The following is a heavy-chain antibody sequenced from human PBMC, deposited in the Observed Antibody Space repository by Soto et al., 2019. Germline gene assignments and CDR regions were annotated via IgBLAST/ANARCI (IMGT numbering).Heavy chain of an antibody. CDR1: GFTFTSSA. J-gene: IGHJ4*02. CDR3: AAVQLQGYCSGGSCFDY. D-gene: IGHD2-15*01. CDR2: IVVGSGNT. Sequence: ASVNVSCKASGFTFTSSAMQWVRPARGQRLEWIGWIVVGSGNTNYAQKFQESVTITRDMSKSTAYMALSSLRSEDTAVYYCAAVQLQGYCSGGSCFDYWGQGTLVTVSS. V-gene: IGHV1-58*02.